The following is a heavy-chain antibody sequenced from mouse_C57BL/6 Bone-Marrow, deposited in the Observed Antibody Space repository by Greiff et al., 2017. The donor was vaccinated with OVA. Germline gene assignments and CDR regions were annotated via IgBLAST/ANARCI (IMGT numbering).Heavy chain of an antibody. CDR1: GYTFTSYW. V-gene: IGHV1-59*01. D-gene: IGHD2-2*01. J-gene: IGHJ4*01. CDR2: IDPSDSYT. Sequence: QVQLQQPGAELVRPGTSVKLSCKASGYTFTSYWMHWVKQRPGQGLEWIGVIDPSDSYTNYNQKFKGKATLTVDTSSSPAYMQLSSLTSEDSAVYYCAREDGYADAMDYWGQGTSVTVSS. CDR3: AREDGYADAMDY.